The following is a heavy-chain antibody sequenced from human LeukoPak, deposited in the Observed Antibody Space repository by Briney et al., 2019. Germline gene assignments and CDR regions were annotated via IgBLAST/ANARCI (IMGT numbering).Heavy chain of an antibody. D-gene: IGHD6-13*01. CDR1: GGTFSSYT. CDR2: IIPILGIA. Sequence: GASVKVSCKASGGTFSSYTISWVRQAPGQGLEWMGRIIPILGIANYAQKFQGRVTITADKSTSTAYMELSSLRSEDTAVYYCARAGSSSWYWYFDLWGRGTLVTVSS. CDR3: ARAGSSSWYWYFDL. V-gene: IGHV1-69*02. J-gene: IGHJ2*01.